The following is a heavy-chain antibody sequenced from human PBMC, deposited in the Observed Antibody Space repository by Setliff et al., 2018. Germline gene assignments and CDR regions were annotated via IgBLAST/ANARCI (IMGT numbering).Heavy chain of an antibody. V-gene: IGHV4-4*07. Sequence: KTSETLSLTCTVSGGSISSHYWNWIRQPAGKGLEWIGRLYTSGDTNSNPSLKSRVSMSLDTSTNQFSLKLSSVTAADTAVYYCARDRVVVLAGRRGFYFDYWGQGTLVTVSS. D-gene: IGHD2-15*01. CDR3: ARDRVVVLAGRRGFYFDY. CDR1: GGSISSHY. J-gene: IGHJ4*02. CDR2: LYTSGDT.